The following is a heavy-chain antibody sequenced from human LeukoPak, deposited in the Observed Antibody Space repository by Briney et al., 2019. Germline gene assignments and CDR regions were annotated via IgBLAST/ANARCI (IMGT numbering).Heavy chain of an antibody. CDR2: IHAGGST. CDR1: GGSISSYY. Sequence: SETLSLTCTVSGGSISSYYWSWVRQPPGKGLEWIGRIHAGGSTNYNPSLKSRVTISADTSKNQFSLKLSSVTAADTAVYYCARGFRKGWDWFDPWGQGTLVTVSS. V-gene: IGHV4-4*08. CDR3: ARGFRKGWDWFDP. J-gene: IGHJ5*02. D-gene: IGHD1-26*01.